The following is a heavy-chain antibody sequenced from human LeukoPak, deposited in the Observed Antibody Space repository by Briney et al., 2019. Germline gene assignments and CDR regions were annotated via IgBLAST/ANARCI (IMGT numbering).Heavy chain of an antibody. Sequence: ASVKVSCKASGGTFSSYAISWVRQAPGQGLEWMGGIIPIFGTANYAQKFQGRVTITADESTSTAYMELSSLRSEDTAVYYCASDHYYKGRWAFDIWGQGTMVTVSS. D-gene: IGHD3-10*01. CDR1: GGTFSSYA. CDR2: IIPIFGTA. V-gene: IGHV1-69*13. J-gene: IGHJ3*02. CDR3: ASDHYYKGRWAFDI.